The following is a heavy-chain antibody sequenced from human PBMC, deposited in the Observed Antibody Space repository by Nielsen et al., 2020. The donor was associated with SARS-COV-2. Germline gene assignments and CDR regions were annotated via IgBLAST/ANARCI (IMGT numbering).Heavy chain of an antibody. V-gene: IGHV4-39*01. Sequence: SETLSLTCTVSGGSISSSSYYWGWIRQPPGKGLEWIGSIYYSGSTYYNPSLKSRVTISVDTSKNQFSLKLSSVTAADTAVYYCARHRGSSFVYYYYYMDVWGKGTTVTVSS. CDR3: ARHRGSSFVYYYYYMDV. CDR2: IYYSGST. D-gene: IGHD6-6*01. J-gene: IGHJ6*03. CDR1: GGSISSSSYY.